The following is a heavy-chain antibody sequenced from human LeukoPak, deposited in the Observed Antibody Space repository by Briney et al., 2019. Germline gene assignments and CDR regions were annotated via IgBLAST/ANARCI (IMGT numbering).Heavy chain of an antibody. J-gene: IGHJ4*02. D-gene: IGHD3-10*01. Sequence: GGSLRLSCAASGFTFSSYAMSWVRQAPGKGLEWVSYIRSSSSSTIYYADSVKGRFTISRDNAKNSLYLQMNSLRAEDTAVYYCARELRLLWFGEPGPFDYWGQGTLVTVSS. CDR1: GFTFSSYA. CDR3: ARELRLLWFGEPGPFDY. V-gene: IGHV3-48*04. CDR2: IRSSSSSTI.